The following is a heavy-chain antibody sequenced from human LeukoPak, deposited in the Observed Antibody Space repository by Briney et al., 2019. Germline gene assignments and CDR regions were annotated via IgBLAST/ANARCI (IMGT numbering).Heavy chain of an antibody. V-gene: IGHV1-46*01. CDR3: ARDLYERDSSGHYGGGFDY. D-gene: IGHD3-22*01. Sequence: ASVKVSCKASGYTFTSYYLHWVRQAPGQGLEWMGIINPSGGSPTYAQKIQDRVTMTRDTSTSAVYMELSSLTSEDTAVYYCARDLYERDSSGHYGGGFDYWGQGTLVAVSS. CDR2: INPSGGSP. J-gene: IGHJ4*02. CDR1: GYTFTSYY.